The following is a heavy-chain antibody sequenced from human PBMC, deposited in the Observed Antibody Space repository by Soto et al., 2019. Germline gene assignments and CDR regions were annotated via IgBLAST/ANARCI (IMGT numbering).Heavy chain of an antibody. CDR1: GYSFTNNW. V-gene: IGHV5-51*01. CDR3: ARLGYYDTSGYNYVGS. Sequence: GESLKISCKGSGYSFTNNWIGWVRQMPGKGLEWMGIIYPGDSDTGYSPSFQGQVTISADKSISTAYLQWNSLRASDTAMYYCARLGYYDTSGYNYVGSWGQGTLVTVSS. CDR2: IYPGDSDT. J-gene: IGHJ4*02. D-gene: IGHD3-22*01.